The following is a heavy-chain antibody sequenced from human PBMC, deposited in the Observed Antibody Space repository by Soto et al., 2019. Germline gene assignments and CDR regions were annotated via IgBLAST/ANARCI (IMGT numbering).Heavy chain of an antibody. CDR3: ARDREPDGIWTFDS. J-gene: IGHJ4*02. V-gene: IGHV3-53*01. CDR2: SYSTGGT. Sequence: QPGGSLRLSWAASGFTLGKYSMGWAGQAPGKGLEWVAESYSTGGTEYADSVKGRFTISRDNSKNTLFLQMNSLGVEDTALYYCARDREPDGIWTFDSWGQGTLVTVSP. CDR1: GFTLGKYS. D-gene: IGHD3-9*01.